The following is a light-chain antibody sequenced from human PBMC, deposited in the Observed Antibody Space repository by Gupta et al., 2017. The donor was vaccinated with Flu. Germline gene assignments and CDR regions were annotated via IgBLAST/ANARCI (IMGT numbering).Light chain of an antibody. Sequence: QLVLTQSPSASASLGASVKLTCTLSSGHSSYAIAWHQQQPEKAPRYLMKVISDGRHSKGDGIPDRFSGSSSGAERYLTISSLQSEDEADYYCQTWGTGIGVFGGGTKLTVL. CDR1: SGHSSYA. V-gene: IGLV4-69*01. CDR3: QTWGTGIGV. J-gene: IGLJ3*02. CDR2: VISDGRH.